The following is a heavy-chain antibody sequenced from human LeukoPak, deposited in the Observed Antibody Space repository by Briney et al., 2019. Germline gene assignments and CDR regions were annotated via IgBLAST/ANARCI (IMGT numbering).Heavy chain of an antibody. CDR2: IYPGDSDT. CDR1: GYSFTNYW. Sequence: GESLKISCKGSGYSFTNYWIGWVRQMPGKGLEWMGIIYPGDSDTTYSPSFQGQVTISADKSISTAYLQWSSLKASDTAIYYCARRYCSGGSCYRNSFDPWGQGTLVTVSS. J-gene: IGHJ5*02. V-gene: IGHV5-51*01. CDR3: ARRYCSGGSCYRNSFDP. D-gene: IGHD2-15*01.